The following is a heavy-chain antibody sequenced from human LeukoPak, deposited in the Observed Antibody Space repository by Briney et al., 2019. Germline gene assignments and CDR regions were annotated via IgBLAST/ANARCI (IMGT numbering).Heavy chain of an antibody. V-gene: IGHV4-59*01. CDR2: IYYSGST. D-gene: IGHD6-13*01. CDR3: ARDVVAAPGTWDY. Sequence: SEPLSLTCTVSGGSIRSYYWSWIRQPPGKGLEWIGYIYYSGSTNYNPSLMSRVTISVDTSKNQFSLKLSSVTAADTAVYYCARDVVAAPGTWDYWGQGILVIVSS. CDR1: GGSIRSYY. J-gene: IGHJ4*02.